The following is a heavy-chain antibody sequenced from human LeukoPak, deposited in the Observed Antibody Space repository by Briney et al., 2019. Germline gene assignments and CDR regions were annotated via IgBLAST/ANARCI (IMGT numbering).Heavy chain of an antibody. J-gene: IGHJ5*02. CDR2: IYYSGST. CDR3: ARGLDLWSRSWFDP. D-gene: IGHD1-1*01. V-gene: IGHV4-59*01. CDR1: GGSISSYY. Sequence: PSETLSLTCTVSGGSISSYYWSWIRQPPGKGLEWIGYIYYSGSTNYNPSLKSRVTISADTSKNQFSLKLSSVTAADAAVYYCARGLDLWSRSWFDPWGQGTLVTVSS.